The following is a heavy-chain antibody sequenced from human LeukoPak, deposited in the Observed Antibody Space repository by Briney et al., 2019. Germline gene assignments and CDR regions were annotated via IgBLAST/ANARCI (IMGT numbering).Heavy chain of an antibody. CDR1: GGSISSYY. CDR3: AREEPHYDSSGYHEYFQH. D-gene: IGHD3-22*01. J-gene: IGHJ1*01. Sequence: SETLSPTCTVSGGSISSYYWSWIRQPAGKGLEWIGRIYTSGSTNYNPSLKSRVTMSVDTSKNQFSLKLSSVTAADTAVYYCAREEPHYDSSGYHEYFQHWGQGTLVTVSS. V-gene: IGHV4-4*07. CDR2: IYTSGST.